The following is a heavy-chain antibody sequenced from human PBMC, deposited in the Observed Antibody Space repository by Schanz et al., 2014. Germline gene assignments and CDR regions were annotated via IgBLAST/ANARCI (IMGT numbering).Heavy chain of an antibody. CDR3: ARGLIAAAGGAFDY. V-gene: IGHV3-23*04. J-gene: IGHJ4*02. CDR2: ISGSGGST. D-gene: IGHD6-13*01. Sequence: EVQLVQSGGGLVQPGGSLRLSCAASGITFSSHSFNWVRQAPGKGLEWVSAISGSGGSTYYADSVKGRFTISRDNSKNTLYLQMNSLRAEDTAVYYCARGLIAAAGGAFDYWGQGTLXAVSA. CDR1: GITFSSHS.